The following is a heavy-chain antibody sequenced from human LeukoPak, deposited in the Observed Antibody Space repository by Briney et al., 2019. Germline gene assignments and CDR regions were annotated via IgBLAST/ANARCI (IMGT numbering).Heavy chain of an antibody. V-gene: IGHV3-21*01. J-gene: IGHJ4*02. CDR3: ARGLATVTTFDY. CDR2: ISSSSSYI. D-gene: IGHD4-17*01. CDR1: GFXFSSYS. Sequence: GGSLRLSCAASGFXFSSYSMNWVRQAPGKGLEWVSSISSSSSYIYYADSVKGRFTISRDNAKNSLYLQMNSLRAEDTAVYYCARGLATVTTFDYWGQETLVTVSS.